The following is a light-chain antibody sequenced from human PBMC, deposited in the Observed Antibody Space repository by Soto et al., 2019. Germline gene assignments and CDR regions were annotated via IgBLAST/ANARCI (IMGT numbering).Light chain of an antibody. V-gene: IGLV1-36*01. CDR2: SDN. J-gene: IGLJ3*02. CDR1: TSNIGNNA. Sequence: QPLLTQPPSVAEAPRQRVTISCSGSTSNIGNNAVNWYQQFPGKAPKLDVFSDNMLPSGVSDRFSGSKSWTSASLAISDLQAEDEAYYYCAAWDDRVSGWVFGGGTELTVL. CDR3: AAWDDRVSGWV.